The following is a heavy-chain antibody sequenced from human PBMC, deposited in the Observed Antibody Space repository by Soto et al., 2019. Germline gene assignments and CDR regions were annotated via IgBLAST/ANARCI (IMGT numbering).Heavy chain of an antibody. V-gene: IGHV4-34*01. Sequence: QVQLQQWGAGLLKPSETLSLTCAVYGGSFSGYYWSWIRQPPGKGLEWIGEINHGGSTNYNPSLKTRVTISVDTSKNQFSLKLSSVTAADTAVYYCARGDSRGARDFDYWGQGTLVTVSS. CDR2: INHGGST. CDR3: ARGDSRGARDFDY. CDR1: GGSFSGYY. J-gene: IGHJ4*02. D-gene: IGHD6-19*01.